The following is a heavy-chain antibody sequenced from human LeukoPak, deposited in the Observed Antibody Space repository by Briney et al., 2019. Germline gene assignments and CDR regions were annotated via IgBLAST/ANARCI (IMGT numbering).Heavy chain of an antibody. D-gene: IGHD2-15*01. CDR3: AKGVVVVVTTPIHP. Sequence: GGSLRLSCAASGFTFSSYWMHWVRQAPGKGLVWVSRINSDGSSTSYADSVKGRFTISRDNAKNTLYLQMNSLRAEDTAVYYCAKGVVVVVTTPIHPWGQGTLVTVSS. CDR1: GFTFSSYW. V-gene: IGHV3-74*01. CDR2: INSDGSST. J-gene: IGHJ5*02.